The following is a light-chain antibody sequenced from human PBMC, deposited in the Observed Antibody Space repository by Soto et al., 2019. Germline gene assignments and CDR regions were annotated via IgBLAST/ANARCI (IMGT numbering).Light chain of an antibody. J-gene: IGLJ1*01. V-gene: IGLV2-14*01. Sequence: QSVLTQPASVSGSPGQSITISCTGTSSDVGYYNYVSWYRQHPGKAPRLMIYEVNNRPSGVSSRFSGSKSGNTASLTISGLQAEDEADYYCSSCTSSSSLLYVFGTGTKVT. CDR2: EVN. CDR1: SSDVGYYNY. CDR3: SSCTSSSSLLYV.